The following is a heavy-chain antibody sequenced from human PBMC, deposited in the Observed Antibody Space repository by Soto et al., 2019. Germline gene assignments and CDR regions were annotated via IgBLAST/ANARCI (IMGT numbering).Heavy chain of an antibody. D-gene: IGHD2-15*01. CDR1: GLTFSAYP. CDR2: ISGSGDIT. J-gene: IGHJ4*02. V-gene: IGHV3-23*01. CDR3: TFDWGGGHGGY. Sequence: EVQKLESGGGLVQPGGSLRLSCAASGLTFSAYPMSWVRQAPGKGLEWVSSISGSGDITYYADSVKGRFTISRDNSKNTLYLQMNTLRVEETAVYFCTFDWGGGHGGYWGQGTLVTVSS.